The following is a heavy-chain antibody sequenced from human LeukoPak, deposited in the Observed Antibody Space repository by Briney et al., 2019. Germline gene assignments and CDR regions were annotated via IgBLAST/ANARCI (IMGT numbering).Heavy chain of an antibody. J-gene: IGHJ1*01. Sequence: GGSLRLSCAVSGFTFSNYAMTWVRQAPGKGLEWVSVISGSGSGGSTSYADSVKGRFTISRDNSKNTLYLQMNSLRAEDTALYYCANRRGSSWYGVAEYFQHWGQGTLVTVSS. D-gene: IGHD6-13*01. CDR1: GFTFSNYA. V-gene: IGHV3-23*01. CDR2: ISGSGSGGST. CDR3: ANRRGSSWYGVAEYFQH.